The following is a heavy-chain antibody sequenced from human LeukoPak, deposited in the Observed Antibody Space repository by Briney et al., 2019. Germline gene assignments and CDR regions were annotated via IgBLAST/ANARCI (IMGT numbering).Heavy chain of an antibody. Sequence: GRSLRLSCAASGFTFSSYGMHWVRQAPGKGLEWVAFIRYDGSNKYYADSVKGRFTISRDNSKNTLYLQMNSLRAEDTAVYYCAKVELQIPAAMLGIDYWGQGTLVTVSS. CDR1: GFTFSSYG. D-gene: IGHD2-2*01. V-gene: IGHV3-30*02. CDR3: AKVELQIPAAMLGIDY. CDR2: IRYDGSNK. J-gene: IGHJ4*02.